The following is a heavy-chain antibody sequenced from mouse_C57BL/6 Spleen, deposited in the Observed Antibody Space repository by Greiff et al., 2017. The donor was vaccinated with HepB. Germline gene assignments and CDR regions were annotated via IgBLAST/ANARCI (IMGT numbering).Heavy chain of an antibody. CDR2: INPSNGGT. CDR1: GYTFTSYW. CDR3: ARWGITTVVEDDY. Sequence: VQLQQPGTELVKPGASVKLSCKASGYTFTSYWMHWVKQRPGQGLEWIGNINPSNGGTNYNEKFKSKATLTVDKSSSTAYMQLSSLTSEDSAVYYCARWGITTVVEDDYWGQGTTLTVSS. V-gene: IGHV1-53*01. J-gene: IGHJ2*01. D-gene: IGHD1-1*01.